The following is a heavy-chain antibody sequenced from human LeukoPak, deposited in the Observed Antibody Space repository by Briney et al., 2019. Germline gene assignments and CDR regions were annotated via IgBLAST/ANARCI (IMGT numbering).Heavy chain of an antibody. CDR3: ARGEVGDGYNSWYFQH. D-gene: IGHD5-24*01. CDR1: GGSISSYY. CDR2: IYYSGST. Sequence: PSETLSLTRTVSGGSISSYYWSWIRQPPGKGLEWIGYIYYSGSTNYNPSLKSRVTISVDTSKNQFSLKLSSVTAADTAVYYCARGEVGDGYNSWYFQHWGQGTLVTVSS. J-gene: IGHJ1*01. V-gene: IGHV4-59*08.